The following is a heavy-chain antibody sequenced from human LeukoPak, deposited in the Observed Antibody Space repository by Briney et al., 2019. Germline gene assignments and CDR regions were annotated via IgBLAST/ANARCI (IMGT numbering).Heavy chain of an antibody. J-gene: IGHJ4*02. CDR3: SAWSRSYYFDY. D-gene: IGHD2-8*02. CDR1: GFTFSSYG. V-gene: IGHV3-30*03. CDR2: ISYDGSNK. Sequence: QPGRSLGLSCAASGFTFSSYGMHWVRQAPGKGLEGVAVISYDGSNKYYADSVKGRFTISRDNSKNTLYLQMNSLRAEDTAVYYCSAWSRSYYFDYWGQGTLVTVSS.